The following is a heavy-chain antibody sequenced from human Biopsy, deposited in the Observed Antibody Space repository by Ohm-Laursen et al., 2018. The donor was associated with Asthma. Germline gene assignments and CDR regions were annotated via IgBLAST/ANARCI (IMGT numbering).Heavy chain of an antibody. D-gene: IGHD3-10*01. CDR3: ARVSGDGSGSSIDNYFGMDV. Sequence: SQTLSLTCTVSGDSISSPAYYWSWVRQHPGKGLEWIGYISYSGTTFYHPSLMSRLIISLDTSKNQFSLKLSSVTAADTAVYYCARVSGDGSGSSIDNYFGMDVWGQGTTVTVSS. V-gene: IGHV4-31*03. CDR1: GDSISSPAYY. CDR2: ISYSGTT. J-gene: IGHJ6*02.